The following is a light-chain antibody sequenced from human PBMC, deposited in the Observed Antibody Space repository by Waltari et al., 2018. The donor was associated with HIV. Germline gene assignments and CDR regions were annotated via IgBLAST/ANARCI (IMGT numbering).Light chain of an antibody. CDR1: QSLVYSDGNTY. J-gene: IGKJ2*01. V-gene: IGKV2-30*01. Sequence: DVVMTQSPLSLPVTLGQSASISCRSSQSLVYSDGNTYLSWFQQRPGQSPRRLFYKVSNRDSGVPDRFSGSGSGTDFTLKISRVEADDVAIYYCMQGTHWPYTFGQGTKLEIK. CDR2: KVS. CDR3: MQGTHWPYT.